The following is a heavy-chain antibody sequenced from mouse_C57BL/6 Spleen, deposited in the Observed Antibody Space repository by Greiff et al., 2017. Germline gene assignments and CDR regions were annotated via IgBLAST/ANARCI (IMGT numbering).Heavy chain of an antibody. D-gene: IGHD1-1*01. CDR2: ISYDGSN. V-gene: IGHV3-6*01. CDR3: ARRVVARGYFDV. Sequence: DVQLQASGPGLVKPSQSLSLTCSVTGYSITSGYYWHWIRQFPGNKLEWMGYISYDGSNNYNPSLKNRISITRDTSKNQFFLKLNSVTTEDTATYYCARRVVARGYFDVWGTGTTVTVSS. J-gene: IGHJ1*03. CDR1: GYSITSGYY.